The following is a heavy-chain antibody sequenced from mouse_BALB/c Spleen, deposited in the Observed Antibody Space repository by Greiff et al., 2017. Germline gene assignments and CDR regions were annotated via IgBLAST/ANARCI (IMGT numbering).Heavy chain of an antibody. CDR1: GFTFNTYA. CDR2: IRSKSNNYAT. V-gene: IGHV10-1*02. CDR3: VRHEVWFAY. J-gene: IGHJ3*01. Sequence: DVKLVESGGGLVQPKGSLKLSCAASGFTFNTYAMNWVRQAPGKGLEWVARIRSKSNNYATYYADSVKDRFTISRDDSQSMLYLQMNNLKTEDTAMYYCVRHEVWFAYWGQGTLVTVSA.